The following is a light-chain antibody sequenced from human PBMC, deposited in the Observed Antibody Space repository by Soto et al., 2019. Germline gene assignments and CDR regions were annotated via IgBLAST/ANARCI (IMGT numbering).Light chain of an antibody. Sequence: QSALTQPASMSGPPGQSITISCTGTTSDVGGFDYVSWYQQHPGKAPKLIIYEVTNRPSGVSNRFSGSKSGDTASLTISGLQADDGADYYCSSHTSSSTPYIFGTGTKVTVL. CDR2: EVT. J-gene: IGLJ1*01. CDR3: SSHTSSSTPYI. CDR1: TSDVGGFDY. V-gene: IGLV2-14*01.